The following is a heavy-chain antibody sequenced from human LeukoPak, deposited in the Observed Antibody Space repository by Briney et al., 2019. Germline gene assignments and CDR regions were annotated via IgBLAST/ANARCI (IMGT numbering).Heavy chain of an antibody. J-gene: IGHJ4*02. CDR1: GFNFTSYA. CDR3: TRTYYYDSSGYYLDY. D-gene: IGHD3-22*01. V-gene: IGHV3-23*01. CDR2: TSASGRST. Sequence: GGSLRLSCAASGFNFTSYAMSWVRQAPGKGLEWVSATSASGRSTYYADSVKGRFTISRDNSKNTLYLHMNSLSAEDTAVYYCTRTYYYDSSGYYLDYWGQGTLVTVSS.